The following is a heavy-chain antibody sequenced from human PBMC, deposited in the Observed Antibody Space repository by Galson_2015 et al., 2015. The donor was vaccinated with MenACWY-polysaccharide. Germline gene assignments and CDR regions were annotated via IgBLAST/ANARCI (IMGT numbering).Heavy chain of an antibody. D-gene: IGHD3-10*01. CDR1: GGSISSSNY. CDR3: ARDYYGSESYIGVWFDP. J-gene: IGHJ5*02. CDR2: IHYSGRT. Sequence: SETLSLTCAVSGGSISSSNYWSWVRQSPGKGLEWIGDIHYSGRTNYNPSLRSRFTISVDKSKNQFSLKLSSVTAADTAVYYCARDYYGSESYIGVWFDPWGQGTL. V-gene: IGHV4-4*02.